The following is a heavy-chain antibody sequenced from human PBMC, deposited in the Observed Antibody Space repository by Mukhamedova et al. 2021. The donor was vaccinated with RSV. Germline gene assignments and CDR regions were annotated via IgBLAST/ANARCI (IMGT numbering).Heavy chain of an antibody. V-gene: IGHV3-74*01. CDR3: ARGGGDHAFDI. CDR2: VNNDGSDT. J-gene: IGHJ3*02. Sequence: VRQAPGKGLVWVSRVNNDGSDTIYADSVKGRFTISRDNAKNMLFLQMNSLRGEDTAVYYSARGGGDHAFDIWGQGTMVTVSS. D-gene: IGHD6-25*01.